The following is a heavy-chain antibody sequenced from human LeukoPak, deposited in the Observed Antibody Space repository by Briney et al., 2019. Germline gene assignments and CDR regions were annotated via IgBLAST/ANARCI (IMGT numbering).Heavy chain of an antibody. J-gene: IGHJ3*02. D-gene: IGHD3-22*01. CDR1: GFTFSSYS. Sequence: PGGSLRLSCAASGFTFSSYSMNWVRQAPGKGLEWVSSISSSSSYIYYADSVKGRFTISRDNAKNSLYLQMNSLRAEDTAVYYCARARLSGYTVSSDAFDIWGQGTMVTVSS. V-gene: IGHV3-21*01. CDR3: ARARLSGYTVSSDAFDI. CDR2: ISSSSSYI.